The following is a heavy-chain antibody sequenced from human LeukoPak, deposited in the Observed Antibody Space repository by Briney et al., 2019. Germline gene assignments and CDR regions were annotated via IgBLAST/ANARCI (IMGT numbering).Heavy chain of an antibody. CDR1: GFTLSNYA. CDR3: AKGALQYATRVYMDV. V-gene: IGHV3-23*01. J-gene: IGHJ6*03. Sequence: PGGSLRLSCAASGFTLSNYAMNWVRQAPGKGLEWVSTISGSFAGNTYYADSVKGRFTISRDNSNNTLHLQMNSLRTDDTAVYYCAKGALQYATRVYMDVWGKGTTVTVSS. CDR2: ISGSFAGNT. D-gene: IGHD1-26*01.